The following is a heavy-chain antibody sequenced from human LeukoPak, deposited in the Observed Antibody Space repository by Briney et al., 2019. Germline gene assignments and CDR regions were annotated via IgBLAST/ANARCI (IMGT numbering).Heavy chain of an antibody. CDR3: AKGSYYDSSGSFYFDY. D-gene: IGHD3-22*01. V-gene: IGHV3-23*01. CDR1: GFIFSSHA. J-gene: IGHJ4*02. CDR2: ISGSGDNT. Sequence: GGSLRLSCVASGFIFSSHAMSWVRQAPGKGLEWVSGISGSGDNTYYADSVKGRFTISRDNSKNTLYVQVNSLGTEDTAAYYCAKGSYYDSSGSFYFDYWGQGTLVTVSS.